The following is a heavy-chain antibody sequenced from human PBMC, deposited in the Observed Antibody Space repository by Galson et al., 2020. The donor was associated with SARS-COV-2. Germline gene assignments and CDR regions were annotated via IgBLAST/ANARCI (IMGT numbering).Heavy chain of an antibody. CDR1: GLYFRDNY. J-gene: IGHJ2*01. CDR2: FSRSGISI. CDR3: ARALHGYNVFDL. Sequence: NSGGSLRLSCAASGLYFRDNYMSWIRQAPGKGLEWLAFFSRSGISIYYASSVEGRFTISRDNAKNSLSLQMNSLRVEDTAVYYCARALHGYNVFDLWGRCTLVTVSS. V-gene: IGHV3-11*04. D-gene: IGHD5-12*01.